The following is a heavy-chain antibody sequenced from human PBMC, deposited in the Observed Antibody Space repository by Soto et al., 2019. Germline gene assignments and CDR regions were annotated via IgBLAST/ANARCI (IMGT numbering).Heavy chain of an antibody. CDR3: AADPPPQGKQLVLSYGMDV. CDR2: IVVGSGNT. J-gene: IGHJ6*02. Sequence: QMQLVQSGPEVKKPGTPVKVSCKASGFTFTSSAVQWLRQARGQRLEWIGWIVVGSGNTNYAQKFQERVTITRDMSTSTAYMELSSLRSEDTAVYYCAADPPPQGKQLVLSYGMDVWGQGTTVTVSS. CDR1: GFTFTSSA. V-gene: IGHV1-58*01. D-gene: IGHD6-6*01.